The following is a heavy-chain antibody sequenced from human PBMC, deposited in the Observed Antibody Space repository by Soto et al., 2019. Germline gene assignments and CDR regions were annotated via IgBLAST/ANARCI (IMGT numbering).Heavy chain of an antibody. J-gene: IGHJ4*02. Sequence: GGSLRLSCAASGFTFSSYAMHWVRQAPGKGLEWVAVISYDGSNKYYADSVKGRFTISRDNSKNTLYLQMNSLRAEDTAVYYCARDQAYDYGDYGTTNFDYWGQGTLVTVSS. CDR3: ARDQAYDYGDYGTTNFDY. D-gene: IGHD4-17*01. CDR2: ISYDGSNK. V-gene: IGHV3-30-3*01. CDR1: GFTFSSYA.